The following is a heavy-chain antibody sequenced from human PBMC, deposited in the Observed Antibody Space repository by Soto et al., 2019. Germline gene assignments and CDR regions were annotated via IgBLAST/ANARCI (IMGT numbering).Heavy chain of an antibody. CDR2: IYSSGST. Sequence: QVQLRESGPGLVKPSETLSLTCTVSGGSISNYYWNWIRQSPGKGLEWIGYIYSSGSTHYNPSLQNRVTISIDTSKNQVSLKVNSVTAADTAVYYCARDHPHSYGVYYFDYWGQGTPVTVSS. CDR1: GGSISNYY. J-gene: IGHJ4*02. V-gene: IGHV4-59*01. D-gene: IGHD5-18*01. CDR3: ARDHPHSYGVYYFDY.